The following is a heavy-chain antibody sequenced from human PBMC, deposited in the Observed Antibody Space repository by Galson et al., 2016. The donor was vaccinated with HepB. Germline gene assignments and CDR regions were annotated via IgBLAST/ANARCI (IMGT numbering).Heavy chain of an antibody. D-gene: IGHD6-13*01. Sequence: SLRLSCAASGFTFSTYGMNWVRQAPGKGLEWVSGISASGGSTGYADSVKGRFTISRDNSKNTLYLQMNSLRADDTAVYYCAKAGSTWYFDYWGQGTLVTVSS. CDR3: AKAGSTWYFDY. V-gene: IGHV3-23*01. J-gene: IGHJ4*02. CDR1: GFTFSTYG. CDR2: ISASGGST.